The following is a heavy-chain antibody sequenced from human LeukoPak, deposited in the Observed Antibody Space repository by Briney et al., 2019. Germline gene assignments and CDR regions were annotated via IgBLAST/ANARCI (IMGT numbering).Heavy chain of an antibody. CDR1: GGTFSSYA. CDR2: IIPIFGTA. Sequence: SVKVSCKASGGTFSSYAISWVRQAPGQGLEWMGGIIPIFGTANYAQKFQGRVTITTDESTSTAYMELSSLRSEDTAVYYCARDRQYCTNGVCYAFDYWGQGTLVTVSS. D-gene: IGHD2-8*01. V-gene: IGHV1-69*05. CDR3: ARDRQYCTNGVCYAFDY. J-gene: IGHJ4*02.